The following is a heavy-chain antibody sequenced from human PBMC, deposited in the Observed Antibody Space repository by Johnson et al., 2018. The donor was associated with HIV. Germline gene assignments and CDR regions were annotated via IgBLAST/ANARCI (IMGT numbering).Heavy chain of an antibody. Sequence: VQLVESGGGLVQPGGSLRLSCGASGFSVNTNYMNWVRQAPGKGLEWVGRIKSKTDGGTTDYAAPVKGRFTISRDDSKNTLYLQMNSLKTEDTAVYYCTTPGYDTEDAFDIWGRGTMVTVSS. CDR1: GFSVNTNY. D-gene: IGHD3-9*01. J-gene: IGHJ3*02. V-gene: IGHV3-15*01. CDR2: IKSKTDGGTT. CDR3: TTPGYDTEDAFDI.